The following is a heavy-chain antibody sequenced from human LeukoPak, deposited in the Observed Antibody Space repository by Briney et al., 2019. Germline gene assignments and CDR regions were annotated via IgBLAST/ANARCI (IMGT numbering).Heavy chain of an antibody. J-gene: IGHJ4*02. CDR2: IDWDDDK. CDR1: GFSLTTNGMR. CDR3: ARMMADGATGFGD. V-gene: IGHV2-70*04. D-gene: IGHD3-9*01. Sequence: SGPALLKPTQTLTLTCSFSGFSLTTNGMRVSWIPQPPGKALEWLARIDWDDDKFYSTSLKTRLTISKDTSKNQVVLTMTNMEPVDTASYFCARMMADGATGFGDWGPGTLVTASS.